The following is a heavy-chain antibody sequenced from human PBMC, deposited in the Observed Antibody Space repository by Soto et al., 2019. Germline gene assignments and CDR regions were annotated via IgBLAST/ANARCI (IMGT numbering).Heavy chain of an antibody. CDR3: AKAAAAGPLYSSGWPYYYYYGMDV. J-gene: IGHJ6*02. V-gene: IGHV3-23*01. CDR1: GFTFSNYA. Sequence: GGSLRLSCAASGFTFSNYAMNWVRQAPGKGLEWVSAVSGSRSSSYYADSVKGRFTISRDNSKNTLYLQMNSLRAEDTAVYFCAKAAAAGPLYSSGWPYYYYYGMDVWGQGTTVTVSS. CDR2: VSGSRSSS. D-gene: IGHD6-19*01.